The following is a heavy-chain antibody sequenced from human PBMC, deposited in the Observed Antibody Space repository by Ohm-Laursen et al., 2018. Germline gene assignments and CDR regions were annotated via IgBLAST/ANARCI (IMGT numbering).Heavy chain of an antibody. CDR1: GFTFSSYA. J-gene: IGHJ4*02. CDR3: ARWRGYCSGGSCYGYYFDY. Sequence: GSLRLSCAASGFTFSSYAMSWVRQVPGEGLEWVLVISGNGATAYYADSVKGRFTISRDNSKDTLYLQMNSLRAEDTAVYYCARWRGYCSGGSCYGYYFDYWGQGTLVTVSS. V-gene: IGHV3-23*01. D-gene: IGHD2-15*01. CDR2: ISGNGATA.